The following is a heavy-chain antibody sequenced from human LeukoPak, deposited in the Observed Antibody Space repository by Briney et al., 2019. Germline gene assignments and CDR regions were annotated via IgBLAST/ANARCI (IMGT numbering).Heavy chain of an antibody. Sequence: ASVKVSCKASGYTFTGYYMHWVRQAPGQGLEWMGWINPNSGGTNYAQKFQGRVTMTRDTSISTAYMELSRLGPDDTAVYYCARLVDTTMVTSNWGQGTLVTVSS. D-gene: IGHD5-18*01. CDR3: ARLVDTTMVTSN. CDR1: GYTFTGYY. CDR2: INPNSGGT. J-gene: IGHJ4*02. V-gene: IGHV1-2*02.